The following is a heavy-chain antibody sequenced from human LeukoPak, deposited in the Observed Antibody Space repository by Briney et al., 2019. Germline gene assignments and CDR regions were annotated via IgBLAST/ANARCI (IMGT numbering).Heavy chain of an antibody. V-gene: IGHV3-48*04. Sequence: GGSLRLSCAASGFTFSIYTMNWVRQAPGKGLEWVAYISSTSVSIDYADSVKGRFPISRDNAKNSLYLQINSLRAEDTAVYYCARRQLGPRLWDAFDVWGQGTVVTVSS. D-gene: IGHD7-27*01. CDR2: ISSTSVSI. J-gene: IGHJ3*01. CDR3: ARRQLGPRLWDAFDV. CDR1: GFTFSIYT.